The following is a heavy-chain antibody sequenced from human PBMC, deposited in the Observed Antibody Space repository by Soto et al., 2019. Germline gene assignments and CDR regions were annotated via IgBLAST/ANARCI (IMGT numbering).Heavy chain of an antibody. CDR3: TRGAGEKQKWESYYYGLDV. D-gene: IGHD3-16*01. J-gene: IGHJ6*02. V-gene: IGHV3-72*01. CDR2: TRNKANGYTT. CDR1: GFILSDHY. Sequence: GGSLRLSCAASGFILSDHYMDWVRQGPGKGLEWVGRTRNKANGYTTEYAASVRGRFTISRDDSGNSMYLQMNSLKIDDAAVYYCTRGAGEKQKWESYYYGLDVWGLGTTVTGSS.